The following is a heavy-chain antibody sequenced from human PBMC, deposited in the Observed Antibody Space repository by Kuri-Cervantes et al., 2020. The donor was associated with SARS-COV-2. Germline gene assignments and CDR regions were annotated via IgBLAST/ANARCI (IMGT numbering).Heavy chain of an antibody. Sequence: GSLRLSCTASGGSISSGSYSWGWIRLPPGKGLEWIGSIDQSGTTYYSPSLKSRVTISVVTSKNQFSLKLNSVTAADTAVYYCTRERYQLLSIHIFDIWGQGTMVTVSS. CDR3: TRERYQLLSIHIFDI. J-gene: IGHJ3*02. D-gene: IGHD2-2*01. V-gene: IGHV4-39*07. CDR1: GGSISSGSYS. CDR2: IDQSGTT.